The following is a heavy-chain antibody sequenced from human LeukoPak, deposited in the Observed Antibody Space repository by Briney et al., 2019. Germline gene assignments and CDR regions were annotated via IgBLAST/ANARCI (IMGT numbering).Heavy chain of an antibody. CDR3: ARVRGSSGSYEYYHYMDV. CDR2: IYYSGNT. CDR1: GGSIRSSSYY. V-gene: IGHV4-39*07. D-gene: IGHD1-26*01. J-gene: IGHJ6*03. Sequence: SETLSLTCTVSGGSIRSSSYYWGWIRQPPGKGLEWIGSIYYSGNTYYNPSLKARVTISVDTSRNQFSVKLSSVTAADTAVYYCARVRGSSGSYEYYHYMDVWGKGTTVTISS.